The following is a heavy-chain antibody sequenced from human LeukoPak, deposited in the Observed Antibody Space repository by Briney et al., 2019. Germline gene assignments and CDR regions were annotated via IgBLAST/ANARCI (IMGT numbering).Heavy chain of an antibody. CDR3: ARGARPPHFYYYMDV. V-gene: IGHV1-69*10. Sequence: ASVKVSCKASGGTFNSYGIIWVRQAPGQGLEWMGGVIPILGTANYAQKFQGRVTITADKPTSTAYMELSSLRSEDTAVYYCARGARPPHFYYYMDVWGKGTTVTVSS. CDR2: VIPILGTA. J-gene: IGHJ6*03. D-gene: IGHD5-12*01. CDR1: GGTFNSYG.